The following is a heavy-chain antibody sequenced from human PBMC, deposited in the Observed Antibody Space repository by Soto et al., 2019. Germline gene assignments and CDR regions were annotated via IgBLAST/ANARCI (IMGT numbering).Heavy chain of an antibody. J-gene: IGHJ4*02. D-gene: IGHD3-10*01. CDR1: GGTFNSYG. V-gene: IGHV1-69*06. Sequence: QDHLAQSGAEVKKPGSSVTVSCKASGGTFNSYGISWVRQAPGQGLDWMGVIIPLYGTVNYAQKFQGRVSMTSDKSTSTAYMDRSSLRSDDTAVYYCARVRVIRGFSPSHFGLWRQGTLVTVSS. CDR2: IIPLYGTV. CDR3: ARVRVIRGFSPSHFGL.